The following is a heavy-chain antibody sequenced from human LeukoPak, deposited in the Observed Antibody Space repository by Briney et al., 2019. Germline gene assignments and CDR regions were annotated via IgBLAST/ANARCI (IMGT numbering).Heavy chain of an antibody. CDR2: IYPGDSDT. CDR1: GYSFTSYW. CDR3: ARLGTSHAAHIDY. D-gene: IGHD1-1*01. Sequence: GESLKISCKGSGYSFTSYWIGWVRQMPGKGLEWMGIIYPGDSDTRYSPSFQGQVTISADKSISTAHLQWSSLKASDTAMYYCARLGTSHAAHIDYWGQGTLVTVSS. J-gene: IGHJ4*02. V-gene: IGHV5-51*01.